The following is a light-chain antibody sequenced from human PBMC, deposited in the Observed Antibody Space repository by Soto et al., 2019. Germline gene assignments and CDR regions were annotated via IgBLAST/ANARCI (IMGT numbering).Light chain of an antibody. Sequence: EIVLTQSPATLSLSPGERATLSCRASQSVSSYLAWYQQRPGQAPRLLIYDASNRATGIPARFSGSGSGTDVTPTISSLEPEDFSVYYCQQRSNWLFTFGPGTKADIK. J-gene: IGKJ3*01. CDR2: DAS. V-gene: IGKV3-11*01. CDR3: QQRSNWLFT. CDR1: QSVSSY.